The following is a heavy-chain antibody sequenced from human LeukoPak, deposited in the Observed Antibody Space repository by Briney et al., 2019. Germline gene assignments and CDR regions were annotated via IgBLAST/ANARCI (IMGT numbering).Heavy chain of an antibody. J-gene: IGHJ4*02. V-gene: IGHV3-21*06. CDR3: ARQYYDIWSGYYTADYYFDY. CDR1: GFTFSSYG. CDR2: ISSRSSYI. D-gene: IGHD3-3*01. Sequence: GGSLRLSCAASGFTFSSYGMNWVRQAPGKGLEWVSSISSRSSYIYYADTVKGRFTISRDNAKNSLYLELHSLRAEDTAVYYCARQYYDIWSGYYTADYYFDYWGQGTLVTVSS.